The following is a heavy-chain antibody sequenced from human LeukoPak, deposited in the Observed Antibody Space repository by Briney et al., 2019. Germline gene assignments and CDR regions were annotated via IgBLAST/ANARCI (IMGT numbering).Heavy chain of an antibody. CDR3: ARVQYQLLFEGNWFDP. Sequence: GASVTVSCKASGYTFSGYYIHWVRQAPGQGLEWMGWINPNSGDTHYAQKFQGRVTMTRDTSSSTAYMDLSSLISDDTAVYYCARVQYQLLFEGNWFDPWGQGTLVTVSS. D-gene: IGHD2-2*01. CDR1: GYTFSGYY. CDR2: INPNSGDT. J-gene: IGHJ5*02. V-gene: IGHV1-2*02.